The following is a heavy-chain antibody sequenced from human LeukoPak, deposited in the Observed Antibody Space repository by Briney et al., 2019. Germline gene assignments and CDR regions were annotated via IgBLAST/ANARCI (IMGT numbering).Heavy chain of an antibody. CDR2: MSYDGFNQ. J-gene: IGHJ6*02. V-gene: IGHV3-30-3*01. CDR3: ARDWSSKFPYYYGMDV. CDR1: GFTFNSYA. D-gene: IGHD4-11*01. Sequence: GGSLRLSCAASGFTFNSYAMHWIRPAPGKGLEWVAVMSYDGFNQYYADSVKGRFTISRDNSKNSLYLLMNSLRAEDTAVYYCARDWSSKFPYYYGMDVWGQGTTVTVSS.